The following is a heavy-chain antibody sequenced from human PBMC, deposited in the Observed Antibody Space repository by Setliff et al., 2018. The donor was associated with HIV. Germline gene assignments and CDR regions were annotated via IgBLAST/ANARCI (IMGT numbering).Heavy chain of an antibody. CDR3: VRQSVAVTYGMDV. J-gene: IGHJ6*02. CDR1: GFTFSTYW. CDR2: IKQDGSEE. Sequence: PGGSLRLSCAASGFTFSTYWMIWVRQAPGKGLEWVAKIKQDGSEEYYVDLVKGRFTISRDNAENSLYLQMNSLRAEDTAVYYCVRQSVAVTYGMDVWGQGTTVTVSS. V-gene: IGHV3-7*01. D-gene: IGHD4-4*01.